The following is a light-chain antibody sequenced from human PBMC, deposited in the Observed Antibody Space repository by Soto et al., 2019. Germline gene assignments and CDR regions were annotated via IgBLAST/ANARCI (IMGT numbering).Light chain of an antibody. Sequence: DIQMTQSPSTLSASVGDRVTITCRASQSISSWLAWYQQKPGKALELLIYDASSLQSGVPSRFSGSGSGTEFTLIISSLQPDDSATYYCQQYHSYPWTFGQGTKVEIK. CDR2: DAS. CDR1: QSISSW. J-gene: IGKJ1*01. V-gene: IGKV1-5*01. CDR3: QQYHSYPWT.